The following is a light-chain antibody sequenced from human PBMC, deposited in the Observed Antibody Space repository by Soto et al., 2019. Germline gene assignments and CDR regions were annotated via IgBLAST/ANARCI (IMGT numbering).Light chain of an antibody. Sequence: QAVVTQPPSASGTPGQRVTISCSGSNSNIGSNTVNWYQQLPGTAPKLLIYYDNLRPSGVPDRISGSKSGTSASLAISGLQSDDEADYYCAAWDDSLNGWVFGTGTKVTVL. V-gene: IGLV1-44*01. CDR2: YDN. J-gene: IGLJ1*01. CDR1: NSNIGSNT. CDR3: AAWDDSLNGWV.